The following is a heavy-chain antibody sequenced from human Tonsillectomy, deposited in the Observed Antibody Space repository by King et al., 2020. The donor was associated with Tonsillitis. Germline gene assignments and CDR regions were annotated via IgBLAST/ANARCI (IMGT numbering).Heavy chain of an antibody. D-gene: IGHD6-13*01. CDR3: AAGSGAGNWYPSRLDF. CDR2: ISALNGET. CDR1: GYNFSSHG. V-gene: IGHV1-18*04. J-gene: IGHJ4*02. Sequence: QLVQSAPVVKKPGASVRVSCEGSGYNFSSHGVNWVRQAPGHGLEWMGWISALNGETKYAQTLQGRVTMTTDTSTSTAYMDLRSLTSDDSAVYYCAAGSGAGNWYPSRLDFWGQGTLVIVSS.